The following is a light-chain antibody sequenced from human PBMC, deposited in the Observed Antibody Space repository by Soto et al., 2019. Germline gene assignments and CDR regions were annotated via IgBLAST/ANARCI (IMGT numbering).Light chain of an antibody. CDR2: DAS. CDR3: QQYGTSTLT. V-gene: IGKV3-20*01. J-gene: IGKJ3*01. CDR1: ESITSSY. Sequence: EIVSTQSPGILSLSPGERATLCCRASESITSSYLAWYQQKPGKAPRLLMYDASSRETGIPERFSGSGSGTEFTLTISRLEAEDFAVYYCQQYGTSTLTFGPGTKVDIK.